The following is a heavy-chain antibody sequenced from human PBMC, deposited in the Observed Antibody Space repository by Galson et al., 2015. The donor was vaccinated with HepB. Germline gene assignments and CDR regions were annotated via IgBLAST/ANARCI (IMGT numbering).Heavy chain of an antibody. V-gene: IGHV5-51*01. D-gene: IGHD1-26*01. CDR1: GYSFTNYW. J-gene: IGHJ4*02. CDR3: ARGSGSYYGSFDY. CDR2: IYPGDSDT. Sequence: QSGAEVKKPGESVKISCMGLGYSFTNYWIGWVRQMPGKGLEWMGIIYPGDSDTRYSPSFLGQGTISADKSISAAFLQCASLKASDTAMYYCARGSGSYYGSFDYWSQGTLVTVSS.